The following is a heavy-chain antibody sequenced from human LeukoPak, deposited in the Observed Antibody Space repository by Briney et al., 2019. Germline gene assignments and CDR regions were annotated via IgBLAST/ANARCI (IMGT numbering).Heavy chain of an antibody. CDR1: GGTFSSYA. V-gene: IGHV1-69*06. Sequence: ASVKVSCKASGGTFSSYAISWVRQAPGQGLEWMGGIIPIFGTANYAQKFQGRVTITADKSTSTAYMELSSLRSEDTAVYYCARSNSADGGYRSYWYFDLWGRGTLVTVSS. J-gene: IGHJ2*01. CDR3: ARSNSADGGYRSYWYFDL. CDR2: IIPIFGTA. D-gene: IGHD5-12*01.